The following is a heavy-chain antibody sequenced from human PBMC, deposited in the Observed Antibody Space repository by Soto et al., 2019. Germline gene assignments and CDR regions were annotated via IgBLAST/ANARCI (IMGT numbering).Heavy chain of an antibody. CDR3: AHRRGAYYFDF. Sequence: QITLKESGPTLVKPTQTLTLTCTFSGFSLSTNGVGVGWIRQPPGKALERLALIYWDGDKRYSPSLKSRLTITKDTSKNQVVLTMTNMDPVDTATYYCAHRRGAYYFDFWGLGTLVTVSS. D-gene: IGHD1-26*01. J-gene: IGHJ4*02. V-gene: IGHV2-5*02. CDR1: GFSLSTNGVG. CDR2: IYWDGDK.